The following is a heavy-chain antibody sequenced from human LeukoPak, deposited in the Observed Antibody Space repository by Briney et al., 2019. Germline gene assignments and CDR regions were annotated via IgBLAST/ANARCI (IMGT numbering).Heavy chain of an antibody. J-gene: IGHJ6*02. CDR3: ARDRGIAAAGYYGMDV. CDR1: GGTFSSYT. D-gene: IGHD6-13*01. Sequence: GASVKVSCKASGGTFSSYTISWVRQAPGQGLEWMGRTIPILGIANYAQKFQGRVTITADKSTSTAYMELSSLRSEDTAVYYCARDRGIAAAGYYGMDVWGQGTTVTVSS. CDR2: TIPILGIA. V-gene: IGHV1-69*04.